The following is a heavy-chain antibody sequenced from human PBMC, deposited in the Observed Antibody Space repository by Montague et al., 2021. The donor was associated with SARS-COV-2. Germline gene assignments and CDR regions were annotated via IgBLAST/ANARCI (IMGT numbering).Heavy chain of an antibody. Sequence: SETLSLTSAVYGRSFSTYYWAWIRQSQGKWMEWIGNIDHSGNTNSNPSLKIRVSISVDTSSTKFSLYLTSVTAADAAVYYCARDQTVLEWIWYGMDVWGPGTTVTVSS. V-gene: IGHV4-34*01. J-gene: IGHJ6*02. CDR2: IDHSGNT. CDR3: ARDQTVLEWIWYGMDV. D-gene: IGHD3-3*01. CDR1: GRSFSTYY.